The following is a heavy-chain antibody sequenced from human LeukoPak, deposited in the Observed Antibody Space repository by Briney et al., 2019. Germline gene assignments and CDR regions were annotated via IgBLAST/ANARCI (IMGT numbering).Heavy chain of an antibody. J-gene: IGHJ6*03. Sequence: GGSLRLSFPASGFTFSSSWRSWFRQAPGKGLEWVANINQDGSTKQYGDSVKGRFTISRDNAKNSLYVQMNSLRGEDTAVYYCAEGDYMDVWGKGTTVTVSS. CDR3: AEGDYMDV. CDR2: INQDGSTK. V-gene: IGHV3-7*01. CDR1: GFTFSSSW.